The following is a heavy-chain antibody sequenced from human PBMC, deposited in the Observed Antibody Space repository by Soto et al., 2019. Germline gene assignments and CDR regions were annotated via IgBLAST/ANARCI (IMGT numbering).Heavy chain of an antibody. J-gene: IGHJ3*02. CDR1: GYTFTSYD. Sequence: GASVKVSCKASGYTFTSYDINWVRQATGQGLEWMGWMNPNSGNTGYAQKFQGRVTMTRNTSISTAYMELSSLRSEDTAVYYCARGVGSSSWYPVEAFDIWGQGTMVTVSS. CDR3: ARGVGSSSWYPVEAFDI. V-gene: IGHV1-8*01. CDR2: MNPNSGNT. D-gene: IGHD6-13*01.